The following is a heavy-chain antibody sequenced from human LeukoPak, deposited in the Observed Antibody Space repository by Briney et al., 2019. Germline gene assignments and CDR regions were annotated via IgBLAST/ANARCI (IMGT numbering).Heavy chain of an antibody. CDR2: FDPEDGGT. D-gene: IGHD4/OR15-4a*01. Sequence: GASVKVSCKVSGYTLTELSMHWVRQAPGKGLEWMGGFDPEDGGTIYAQKFQGRVTMTEDTSTDTAYMELSSLRSEDTAVYYCATAGKVPNWYFDLWGRGTLVTVSS. V-gene: IGHV1-24*01. CDR3: ATAGKVPNWYFDL. J-gene: IGHJ2*01. CDR1: GYTLTELS.